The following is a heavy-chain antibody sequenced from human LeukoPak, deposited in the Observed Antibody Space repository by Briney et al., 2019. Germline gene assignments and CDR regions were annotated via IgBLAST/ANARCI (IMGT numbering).Heavy chain of an antibody. V-gene: IGHV4-59*01. Sequence: PSETLSLTCTVSGGSISSYYWSWIRQPPGKGLEWIGYIYYSGSTNYNPSLKSRVTISVDTSKNQFSLKLSSVTAADTAVYYCAREGRGYSYGYGPSYYYMDVWGKGTTVTVSS. CDR2: IYYSGST. CDR1: GGSISSYY. J-gene: IGHJ6*03. CDR3: AREGRGYSYGYGPSYYYMDV. D-gene: IGHD5-18*01.